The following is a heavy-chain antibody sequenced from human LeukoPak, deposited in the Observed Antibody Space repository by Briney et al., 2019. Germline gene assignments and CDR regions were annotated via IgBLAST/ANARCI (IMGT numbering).Heavy chain of an antibody. J-gene: IGHJ4*02. D-gene: IGHD3-10*02. CDR2: IYGGGAT. V-gene: IGHV3-53*01. CDR1: GFTVSNNY. Sequence: GGSLRLSCASSGFTVSNNYMSWVRQAPGKGLEWVSVIYGGGATYYADSVKGRFTISRDNSKNTLYLQMNSLRAEDTAVYYCARLFPPSLHYFDYWGQGTLVTVSS. CDR3: ARLFPPSLHYFDY.